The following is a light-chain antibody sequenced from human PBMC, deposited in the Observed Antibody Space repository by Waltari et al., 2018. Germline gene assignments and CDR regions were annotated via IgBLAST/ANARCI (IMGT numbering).Light chain of an antibody. CDR1: ILGNKN. V-gene: IGLV3-1*01. Sequence: SYELTQQPSVSASPGQPASITCSVDILGNKNASWYQQKPGQSPLLVIYQDTNRPPGIPERFSGSKSGNAATLTISGTQAMDEADYYCQALGSGAWVFGGGTKLTVL. CDR3: QALGSGAWV. CDR2: QDT. J-gene: IGLJ3*02.